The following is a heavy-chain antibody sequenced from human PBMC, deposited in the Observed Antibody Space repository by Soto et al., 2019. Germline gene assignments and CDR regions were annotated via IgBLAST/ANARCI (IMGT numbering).Heavy chain of an antibody. D-gene: IGHD6-13*01. Sequence: QVQLQESGPGLVEPSQTLSLTCTVSSGSISGGGYYWSWIRQHPGKGLEWIGCIYHSGNTYYNPYLTSRLTISVDASKTQLSLKLSSVTAAAAAVYYCARAWTATAGWANWFDLWGQGTLVTVSS. V-gene: IGHV4-31*03. CDR1: SGSISGGGYY. CDR2: IYHSGNT. J-gene: IGHJ5*02. CDR3: ARAWTATAGWANWFDL.